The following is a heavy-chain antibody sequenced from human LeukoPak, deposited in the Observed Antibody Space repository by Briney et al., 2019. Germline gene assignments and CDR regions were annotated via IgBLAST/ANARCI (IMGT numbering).Heavy chain of an antibody. CDR1: GFTVSSNY. CDR2: IYSGGST. V-gene: IGHV3-53*01. Sequence: PGGSLRLSCAASGFTVSSNYMSWVRQAPGKGLEWVSVIYSGGSTYYADSVKGRFTISRDNSKNTLYLQMNSLRAEDTAVYYCARASIAAAGDAFDIWGQGTMVTVSS. J-gene: IGHJ3*02. CDR3: ARASIAAAGDAFDI. D-gene: IGHD6-13*01.